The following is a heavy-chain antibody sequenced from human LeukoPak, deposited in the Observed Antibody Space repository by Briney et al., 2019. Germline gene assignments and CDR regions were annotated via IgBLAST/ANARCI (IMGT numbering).Heavy chain of an antibody. D-gene: IGHD3-22*01. J-gene: IGHJ4*02. CDR1: GFSFSVYW. Sequence: PGGSLRLSCAASGFSFSVYWMTWVRQAPGKGLEWVAKIEQDGSEKYYVDSVKGRFTISRDNAKKSLYLQMNSLRAEDTAVYYCARGRYYYDSSGYYYPYYFDYWGQGTLVTVSS. CDR2: IEQDGSEK. CDR3: ARGRYYYDSSGYYYPYYFDY. V-gene: IGHV3-7*01.